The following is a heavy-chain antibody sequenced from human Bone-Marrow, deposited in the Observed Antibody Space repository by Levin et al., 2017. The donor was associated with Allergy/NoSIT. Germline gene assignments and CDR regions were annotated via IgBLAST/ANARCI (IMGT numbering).Heavy chain of an antibody. CDR2: IWYDGTDR. V-gene: IGHV3-33*01. J-gene: IGHJ4*02. Sequence: GESLKISCEASGFNFNTHTMHWVRQAPGGGLEWVGVIWYDGTDRYYGDALKGRFTISRDNSNNKVFLHLSGLRVDDTAIYYCARDLGIGREFDYWGQGSVVTVSS. CDR3: ARDLGIGREFDY. CDR1: GFNFNTHT. D-gene: IGHD3-16*01.